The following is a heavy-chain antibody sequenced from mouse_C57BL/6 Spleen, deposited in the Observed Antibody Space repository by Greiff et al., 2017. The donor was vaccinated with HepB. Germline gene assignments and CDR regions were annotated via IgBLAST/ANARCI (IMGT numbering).Heavy chain of an antibody. CDR2: ISSGSSTI. D-gene: IGHD1-1*01. J-gene: IGHJ4*01. CDR3: ASTPVVATDYAMDY. Sequence: EVQLKESGGGLVKPGGSLKLSCAASGFTFSDYGMHWVRQAPEKGLEWVAYISSGSSTIYYADTVKGRFTISRDNAKNTLFLQMTSLRSEDTAMYYCASTPVVATDYAMDYWGQGTSVTVSS. V-gene: IGHV5-17*01. CDR1: GFTFSDYG.